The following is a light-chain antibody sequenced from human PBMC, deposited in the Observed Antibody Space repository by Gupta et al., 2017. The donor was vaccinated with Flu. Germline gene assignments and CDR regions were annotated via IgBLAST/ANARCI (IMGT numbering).Light chain of an antibody. Sequence: QSALTQPASVSGSPGQSITISCTGTSSDVGSYNLVSWYQQHPGKAPKLIIYEGIKRPSGVSSRFSGSKSGNTASLTISGLQAEDEADYYCSSYMPGVSFGGGTKLTV. CDR2: EGI. J-gene: IGLJ2*01. CDR3: SSYMPGVS. V-gene: IGLV2-23*01. CDR1: SSDVGSYNL.